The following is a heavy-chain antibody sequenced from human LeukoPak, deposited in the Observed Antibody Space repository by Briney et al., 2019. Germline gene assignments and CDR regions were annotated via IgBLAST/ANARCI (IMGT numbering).Heavy chain of an antibody. Sequence: ASVKVSCKASGYTFTGYYIHWVRQAPGQGLEWMGWVVPNSGATKYAQKFQGRVTLTRDTSIGTAYMELSSLGSDDTAVYYCARSEPHLHYWGQGTLVTVSS. CDR1: GYTFTGYY. CDR3: ARSEPHLHY. J-gene: IGHJ4*02. CDR2: VVPNSGAT. V-gene: IGHV1-2*02.